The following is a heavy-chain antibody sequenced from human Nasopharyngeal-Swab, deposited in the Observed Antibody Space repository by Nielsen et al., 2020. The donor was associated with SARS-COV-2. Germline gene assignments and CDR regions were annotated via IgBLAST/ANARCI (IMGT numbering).Heavy chain of an antibody. CDR1: GFTFSDYY. J-gene: IGHJ6*02. CDR3: ARDNFGVGYYYGLDV. D-gene: IGHD3-3*01. V-gene: IGHV3-11*04. Sequence: GESLKISCAVSGFTFSDYYMCWIRQAPGKGLEWFSYISSSGSTIYYADPVQGRFTISRDNAKKSLYLQMNSLRADDTAVYLCARDNFGVGYYYGLDVWGQGTTVTVSS. CDR2: ISSSGSTI.